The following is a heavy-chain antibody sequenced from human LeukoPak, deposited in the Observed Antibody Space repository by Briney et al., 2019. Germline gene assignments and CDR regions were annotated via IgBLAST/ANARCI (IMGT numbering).Heavy chain of an antibody. CDR3: SRDFNGRNDF. J-gene: IGHJ4*02. Sequence: PGGSLRLSCAASGFTFSSNWMHWVRQGPGKGLVWVSRINPDGSRTDYAESVKGRFTISRDNAKNTLSLEMNSLGDEDTAVHYCSRDFNGRNDFWGQGTLVTVSS. CDR1: GFTFSSNW. CDR2: INPDGSRT. V-gene: IGHV3-74*01. D-gene: IGHD1-14*01.